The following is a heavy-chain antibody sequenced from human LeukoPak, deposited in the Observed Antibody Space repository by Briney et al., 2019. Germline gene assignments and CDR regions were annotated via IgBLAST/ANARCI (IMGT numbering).Heavy chain of an antibody. V-gene: IGHV3-23*01. Sequence: GGSLRLSCAASGFIFSSYAMSWVRQAPGKGLEWVSSLSGSGISTYYADSVKGRFTISRDNSKNTLYLQMNSLRAEDTAVYYCARDQGYDSSGPDYWGQGTLVTVSS. CDR2: LSGSGIST. D-gene: IGHD3-22*01. J-gene: IGHJ4*02. CDR3: ARDQGYDSSGPDY. CDR1: GFIFSSYA.